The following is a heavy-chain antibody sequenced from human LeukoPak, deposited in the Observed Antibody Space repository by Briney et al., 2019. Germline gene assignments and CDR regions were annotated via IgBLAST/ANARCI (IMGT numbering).Heavy chain of an antibody. Sequence: SVKVSCKASGGTFSSYANSGVRQAPGQGFEGRGGVIPMFGTANYAQTFQGRVTITADDSTSTAYMDPSSLRSEDTAVYYCATERHYYDSSVHSTRFVYWGQGTLVTVSS. D-gene: IGHD3-22*01. CDR1: GGTFSSYA. CDR2: VIPMFGTA. J-gene: IGHJ4*02. V-gene: IGHV1-69*13. CDR3: ATERHYYDSSVHSTRFVY.